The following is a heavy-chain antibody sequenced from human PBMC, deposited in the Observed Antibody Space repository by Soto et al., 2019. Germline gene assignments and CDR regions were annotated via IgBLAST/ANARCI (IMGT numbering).Heavy chain of an antibody. J-gene: IGHJ5*02. CDR2: IHYSGST. CDR3: ARHSYYSNPLRFDP. Sequence: SETLSLTCTVSGGSITGYYWSWIRQPPGKGPGWIGNIHYSGSTNYNPSLKSRVTISVDTSKNQFSLRLSSVTAAETAVYYCARHSYYSNPLRFDPWGQGSLVTVCS. CDR1: GGSITGYY. V-gene: IGHV4-59*08. D-gene: IGHD4-4*01.